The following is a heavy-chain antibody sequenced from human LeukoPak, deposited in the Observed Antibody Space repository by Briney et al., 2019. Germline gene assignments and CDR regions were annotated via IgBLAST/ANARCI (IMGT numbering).Heavy chain of an antibody. CDR1: GFTFSSYS. Sequence: PGGSLRLSCAASGFTFSSYSMNWVRQAPGKGLEWVSSISSSSSYIYYADSVKGRFTISRDNAKNPLYLQMNSLRAEDTAVYYCARAVYCGGDCYPPHLDYWGQGTLVTVSS. CDR3: ARAVYCGGDCYPPHLDY. D-gene: IGHD2-21*02. V-gene: IGHV3-21*01. J-gene: IGHJ4*02. CDR2: ISSSSSYI.